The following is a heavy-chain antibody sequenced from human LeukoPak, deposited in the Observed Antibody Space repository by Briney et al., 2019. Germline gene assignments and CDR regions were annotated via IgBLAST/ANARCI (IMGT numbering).Heavy chain of an antibody. J-gene: IGHJ4*02. V-gene: IGHV3-15*01. CDR3: TTTPNIYGGNSGTDY. Sequence: SGGSLRLSCAASELTVSNNYMSWVRQAPGKGLEWVGRIKSKTDGGTTDYAAPVKGRFTISRDDSKNTLYLQMNSLKTEDTAVYYCTTTPNIYGGNSGTDYWGQGTLVTVSS. D-gene: IGHD4-17*01. CDR1: ELTVSNNY. CDR2: IKSKTDGGTT.